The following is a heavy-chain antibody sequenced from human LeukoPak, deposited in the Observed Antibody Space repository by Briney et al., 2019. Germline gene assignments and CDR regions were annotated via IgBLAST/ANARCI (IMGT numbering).Heavy chain of an antibody. V-gene: IGHV3-33*01. D-gene: IGHD3-9*01. CDR3: AREGYYNVYYYYGMDV. CDR1: GFTFSSYG. Sequence: GGPLRLSCAASGFTFSSYGMHWVRQAPGKGLEWVAVIWYDGSNKYYADSVKGRFTISRDNSKNTLYLQMNSLRAEDTAVFYCAREGYYNVYYYYGMDVWGQGTTVTVSS. CDR2: IWYDGSNK. J-gene: IGHJ6*02.